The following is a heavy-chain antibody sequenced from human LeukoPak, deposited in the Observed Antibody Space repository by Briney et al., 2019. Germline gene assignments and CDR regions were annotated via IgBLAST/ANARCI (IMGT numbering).Heavy chain of an antibody. D-gene: IGHD6-19*01. CDR2: SYYSGST. V-gene: IGHV4-59*01. J-gene: IGHJ4*02. CDR1: GGSISSYY. CDR3: ASLIAVAGQVDY. Sequence: SETLFLTCTVSGGSISSYYWSWIRQPPGKGLEWIGYSYYSGSTNYNPSLKSRVTISVDTSTTQFSLKLSSVTAADTAVYYCASLIAVAGQVDYWGQGTLVTVSS.